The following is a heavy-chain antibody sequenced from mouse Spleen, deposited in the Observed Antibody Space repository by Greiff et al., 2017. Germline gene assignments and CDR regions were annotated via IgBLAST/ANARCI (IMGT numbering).Heavy chain of an antibody. V-gene: IGHV1-55*01. Sequence: QVQLKQPGAELVKPGASVKMSCKASGYTFTSYWITWVKRRPGQGLEWIGDIYPGSGSTNYNEKFKSKATLTVDTSSSTAYMQLSSLTSEDSAVYYCARDYYGSYYFDYWGQGTTLTVSS. CDR3: ARDYYGSYYFDY. CDR1: GYTFTSYW. D-gene: IGHD1-1*01. J-gene: IGHJ2*01. CDR2: IYPGSGST.